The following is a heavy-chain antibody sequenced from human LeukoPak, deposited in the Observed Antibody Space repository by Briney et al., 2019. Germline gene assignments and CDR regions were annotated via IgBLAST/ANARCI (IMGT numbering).Heavy chain of an antibody. CDR1: GDSISSYY. V-gene: IGHV4-59*01. Sequence: SETLSLTCTVSGDSISSYYWSWIRQPPGKGLEWIGYIYHSGSTNYNPSLKSRVTISVDTSKNQFSLKLTSVTAADTAVYYCARIKRYYDILTGYGYTYYFDYWGQGTLVTVSS. CDR3: ARIKRYYDILTGYGYTYYFDY. J-gene: IGHJ4*02. D-gene: IGHD3-9*01. CDR2: IYHSGST.